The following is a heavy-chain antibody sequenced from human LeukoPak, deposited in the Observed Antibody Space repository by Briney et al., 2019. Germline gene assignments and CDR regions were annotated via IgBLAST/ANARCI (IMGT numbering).Heavy chain of an antibody. CDR1: GGTFSSYA. J-gene: IGHJ5*02. Sequence: SVKVSCKASGGTFSSYAISWVRQASGQGLEWMGRIIPILGIANYAQKFQGRVTITADKSTSTAYMELSSLRSEDTGVYYCARETYCGGDCYSELWFDPWGQGTLVTASS. V-gene: IGHV1-69*04. D-gene: IGHD2-21*02. CDR3: ARETYCGGDCYSELWFDP. CDR2: IIPILGIA.